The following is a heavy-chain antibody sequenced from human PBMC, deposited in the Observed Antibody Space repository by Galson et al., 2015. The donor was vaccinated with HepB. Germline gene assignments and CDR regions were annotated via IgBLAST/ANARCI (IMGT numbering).Heavy chain of an antibody. CDR2: INSAGSHI. J-gene: IGHJ6*02. D-gene: IGHD5-12*01. CDR3: ARREATTYYYAMDV. Sequence: SLRLSCAASGFTFSDYTYNWVRQAPGKGLEWVSYINSAGSHIFYADSVKGRFTISRDNAKNSLYLQMNSLRAEDTAVYYCARREATTYYYAMDVWGQGTTVTVAS. CDR1: GFTFSDYT. V-gene: IGHV3-21*01.